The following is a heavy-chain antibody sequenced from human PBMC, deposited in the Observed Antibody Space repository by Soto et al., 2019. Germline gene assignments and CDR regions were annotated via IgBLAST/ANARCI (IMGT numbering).Heavy chain of an antibody. V-gene: IGHV5-51*01. CDR2: IYPGDSDT. Sequence: GEARKISCKGSGSSFTSYWIGWVRQMRGKGLEWRGIIYPGDSDTSYSPSFQGQVSISADKSISTAYLQWSSLKASNTAMYYCAIAYCSGGSCYYYGMDVWGQGTTVTVSS. D-gene: IGHD2-15*01. CDR1: GSSFTSYW. J-gene: IGHJ6*02. CDR3: AIAYCSGGSCYYYGMDV.